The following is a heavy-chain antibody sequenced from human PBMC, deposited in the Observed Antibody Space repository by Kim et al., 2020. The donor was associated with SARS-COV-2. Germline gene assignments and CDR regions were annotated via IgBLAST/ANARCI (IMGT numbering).Heavy chain of an antibody. V-gene: IGHV1-46*01. Sequence: ASVKVSCKASGYSFTSYYMHWVRQAPGQGLEWMGILNPRGDLTSYAQKFQGRVTMTRDTSTSTVYMEVSSLRSEDTAIYYCATISGYDYGMDVWGQGTTVTVSS. CDR3: ATISGYDYGMDV. CDR1: GYSFTSYY. D-gene: IGHD1-26*01. CDR2: LNPRGDLT. J-gene: IGHJ6*02.